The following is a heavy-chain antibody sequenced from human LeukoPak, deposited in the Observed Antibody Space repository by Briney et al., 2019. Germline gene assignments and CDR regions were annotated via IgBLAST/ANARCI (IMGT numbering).Heavy chain of an antibody. CDR2: ISAYNGNT. V-gene: IGHV1-18*01. Sequence: GASVKVSCKASGYTFTSYGISWVRQAPGQGLEWMGWISAYNGNTNYAQKLQGRVTMTTDTSTSTAYMELRSLRSDDTAVYYCARDQYYDFWSGYYEFQHWGQGTLVTVSS. CDR1: GYTFTSYG. CDR3: ARDQYYDFWSGYYEFQH. J-gene: IGHJ1*01. D-gene: IGHD3-3*01.